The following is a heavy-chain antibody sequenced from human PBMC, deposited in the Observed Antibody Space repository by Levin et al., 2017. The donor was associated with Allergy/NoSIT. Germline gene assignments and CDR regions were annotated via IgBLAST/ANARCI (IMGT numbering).Heavy chain of an antibody. Sequence: SETLSLTCTVSGGSISSGDYYWSWIRQPPGKGLEWIGYIYYSGSTYYNPSLKSRVTISVDTSKNQFSLKLSSVTAADTAVYYCASGNGDYTTFDYWGQGTLVTVSS. V-gene: IGHV4-30-4*01. CDR2: IYYSGST. D-gene: IGHD4-17*01. CDR1: GGSISSGDYY. CDR3: ASGNGDYTTFDY. J-gene: IGHJ4*02.